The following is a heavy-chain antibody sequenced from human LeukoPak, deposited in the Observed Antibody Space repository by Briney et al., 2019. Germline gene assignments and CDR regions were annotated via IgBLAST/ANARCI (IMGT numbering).Heavy chain of an antibody. CDR3: VKAYNWNVYSSGDY. CDR1: GFTFSKNA. D-gene: IGHD1-1*01. CDR2: ITNNGGTT. J-gene: IGHJ4*02. Sequence: GGSLRLSCSASGFTFSKNAMYWVRQAPGKGLEYVSAITNNGGTTYYADSVKGRFTISRDNSKNTLFLQMSSLRAEDTAVYYCVKAYNWNVYSSGDYWGQGTLVTVSS. V-gene: IGHV3-64D*06.